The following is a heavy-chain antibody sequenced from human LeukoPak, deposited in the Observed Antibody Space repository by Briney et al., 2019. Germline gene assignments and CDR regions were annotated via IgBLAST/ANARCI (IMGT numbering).Heavy chain of an antibody. Sequence: PGGSLRLSCAASGFTFSNYDMHWVRQATGKGLEWVSAIGTAGDTYYPGSVKGRFTISRENAKNSLYLQMNSLRAGDTAVYYCARAVAAAGSYYFDYWGQGTLVTVPS. CDR1: GFTFSNYD. V-gene: IGHV3-13*01. J-gene: IGHJ4*02. CDR3: ARAVAAAGSYYFDY. CDR2: IGTAGDT. D-gene: IGHD6-13*01.